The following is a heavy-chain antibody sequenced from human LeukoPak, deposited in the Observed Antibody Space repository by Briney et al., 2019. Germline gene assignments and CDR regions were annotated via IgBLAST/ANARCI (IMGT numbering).Heavy chain of an antibody. Sequence: GESLKISCKGSGYSFTSYWIGWVRQMPGKGLEWMGIIYPGDSDTRYSPSFQGQVTISADKSISTAYLQWSSLKASDTAMYYCATGVVVAATPYYFDYWGQGTLVTASS. CDR3: ATGVVVAATPYYFDY. CDR2: IYPGDSDT. D-gene: IGHD2-15*01. V-gene: IGHV5-51*01. J-gene: IGHJ4*02. CDR1: GYSFTSYW.